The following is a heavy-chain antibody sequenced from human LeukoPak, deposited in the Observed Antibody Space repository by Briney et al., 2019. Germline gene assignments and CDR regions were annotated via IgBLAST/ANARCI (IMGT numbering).Heavy chain of an antibody. D-gene: IGHD6-19*01. J-gene: IGHJ4*02. V-gene: IGHV3-21*04. CDR1: GFTFSSYS. Sequence: GGSLRLSCAASGFTFSSYSMNWVRQAPGKGLEWVSSISSSSSYIYYADSVKGRFTISRDNAKNSLYLQMNSLRADDTALYYCTKGDGGWYPIDYWGQGNVVIVSS. CDR3: TKGDGGWYPIDY. CDR2: ISSSSSYI.